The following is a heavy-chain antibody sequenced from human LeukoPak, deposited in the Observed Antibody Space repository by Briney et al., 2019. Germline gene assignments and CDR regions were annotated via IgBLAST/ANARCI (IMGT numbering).Heavy chain of an antibody. CDR3: ARGGIVRGPLIYDFWSGRYFDY. J-gene: IGHJ4*02. Sequence: SQTLSLTCAVSGGSISSGGYSWSWIRQPPGKGLEWIGYIYHSGSTYYNPSLKSRVTISVDRSKNQFSLKLSSVTAADTAVYYCARGGIVRGPLIYDFWSGRYFDYWGQGTLVTVSS. V-gene: IGHV4-30-2*01. CDR2: IYHSGST. D-gene: IGHD3-3*01. CDR1: GGSISSGGYS.